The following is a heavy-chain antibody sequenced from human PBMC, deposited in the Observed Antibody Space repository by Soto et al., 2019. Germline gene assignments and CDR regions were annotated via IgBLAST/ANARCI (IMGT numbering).Heavy chain of an antibody. CDR1: GFNLSRYW. D-gene: IGHD3-3*01. J-gene: IGHJ4*02. CDR2: IKQDGSEK. CDR3: VGWPWYLDFWSIYGSVDY. Sequence: GGSLRLSCAASGFNLSRYWRSWVRQAPGKGPEWVANIKQDGSEKYNVDSVRGRFTISRDNAKNSLYLQMNSLRAEDTAVYYCVGWPWYLDFWSIYGSVDYWGQGTLVTVSS. V-gene: IGHV3-7*01.